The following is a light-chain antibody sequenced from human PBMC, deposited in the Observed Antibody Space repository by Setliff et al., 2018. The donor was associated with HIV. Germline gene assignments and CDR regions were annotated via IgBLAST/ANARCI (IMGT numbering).Light chain of an antibody. CDR3: SSYTSSSTSYV. J-gene: IGLJ1*01. CDR1: SSDVGGHDC. Sequence: QSALTQPASVSGSPGQSITISCTGTSSDVGGHDCVSWYQQHPGKAPKLMIYDVSNRPSGVSNRFSGSKSGNTASLTISGLQAEDEADYYCSSYTSSSTSYVFGTGTKVTVL. CDR2: DVS. V-gene: IGLV2-14*01.